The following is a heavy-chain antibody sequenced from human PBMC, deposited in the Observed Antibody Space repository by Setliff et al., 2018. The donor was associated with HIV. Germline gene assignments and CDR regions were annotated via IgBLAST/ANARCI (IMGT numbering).Heavy chain of an antibody. J-gene: IGHJ4*02. CDR1: GYSISSTYY. CDR2: VSHSGST. CDR3: ARDQRLSY. V-gene: IGHV4-38-2*02. Sequence: PSETLSLTCTVSGYSISSTYYWGWIRQPPGKGLEWIGEVSHSGSTNYNPSLKSRVTISVDKSKNQFSLKLSSVTAADTAVYYCARDQRLSYWGQGTLVTVSS.